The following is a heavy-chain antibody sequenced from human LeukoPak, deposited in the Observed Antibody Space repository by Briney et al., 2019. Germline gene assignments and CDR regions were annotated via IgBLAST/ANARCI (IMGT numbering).Heavy chain of an antibody. CDR1: GFTFSSYA. Sequence: PGGSLRLSCAASGFTFSSYAMHWVRQAPGKGLEWVAVISYDGSNKYYADSVKGRFTISRDNSKNTLYLQMNSLRAEDTAVYYCARDPGGYYYDSSGYYYDYWGQGTLVTVSS. CDR3: ARDPGGYYYDSSGYYYDY. CDR2: ISYDGSNK. J-gene: IGHJ4*02. V-gene: IGHV3-30-3*01. D-gene: IGHD3-22*01.